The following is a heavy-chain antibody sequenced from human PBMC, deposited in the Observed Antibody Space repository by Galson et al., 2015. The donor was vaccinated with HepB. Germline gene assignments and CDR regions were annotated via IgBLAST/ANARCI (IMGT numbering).Heavy chain of an antibody. CDR2: ISYDGSNK. CDR3: ARDGRWGFGASGYYFDY. Sequence: SLRLSCAASGFTFSSYAMHWVRQAPGKGLEWVAVISYDGSNKYYADSVKGRFTISRDNSKNTLYLQMNSLRAEDTAVYYCARDGRWGFGASGYYFDYWGQGTLVTVSS. V-gene: IGHV3-30-3*01. D-gene: IGHD3-10*01. J-gene: IGHJ4*02. CDR1: GFTFSSYA.